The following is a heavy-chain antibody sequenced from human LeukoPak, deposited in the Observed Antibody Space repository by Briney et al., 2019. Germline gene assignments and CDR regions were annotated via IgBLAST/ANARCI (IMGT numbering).Heavy chain of an antibody. D-gene: IGHD4-11*01. CDR2: TYYSGST. CDR3: ARAQVDYNNGPGSQGYYSYGMGV. Sequence: SETLSLTCTVSGGSISTYYGNWIRQAPGKGLEWIGYTYYSGSTNYNPSLKSRVTMSVDTSRNQFSLKLSSVTAADTAVYYCARAQVDYNNGPGSQGYYSYGMGVWGQGTTVTVSS. V-gene: IGHV4-59*01. J-gene: IGHJ6*02. CDR1: GGSISTYY.